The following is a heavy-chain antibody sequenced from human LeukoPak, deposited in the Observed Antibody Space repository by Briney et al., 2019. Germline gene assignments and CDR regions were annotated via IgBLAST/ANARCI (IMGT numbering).Heavy chain of an antibody. J-gene: IGHJ4*02. Sequence: ASVTVSCKASGYTFTSYGISWVRQAPGQGLEWMGWISAYNGNTNYAQKLQGRVTMTTDTSTSTAYMELRSLRSDDTAVYYCARDHISYYDILTGYYNFFDYWGQGTLVTVSS. CDR3: ARDHISYYDILTGYYNFFDY. V-gene: IGHV1-18*01. CDR2: ISAYNGNT. CDR1: GYTFTSYG. D-gene: IGHD3-9*01.